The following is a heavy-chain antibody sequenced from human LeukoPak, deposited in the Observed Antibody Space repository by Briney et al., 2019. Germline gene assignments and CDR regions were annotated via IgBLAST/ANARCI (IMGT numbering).Heavy chain of an antibody. CDR1: GYTLTELS. CDR2: FDPEDGET. J-gene: IGHJ3*02. Sequence: ASVKVSCKVSGYTLTELSMYWVRQAPGKGLEWMGGFDPEDGETIYAQKFQGRITMTEDTSTDTAYMELSSLRSEDTAVYYCATSWGYYDSSGWGAFDTWGQGTMVTVSS. CDR3: ATSWGYYDSSGWGAFDT. D-gene: IGHD3-22*01. V-gene: IGHV1-24*01.